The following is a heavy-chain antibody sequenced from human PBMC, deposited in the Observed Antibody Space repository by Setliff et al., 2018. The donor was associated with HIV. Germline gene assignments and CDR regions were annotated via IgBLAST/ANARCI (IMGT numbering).Heavy chain of an antibody. D-gene: IGHD5-12*01. CDR3: ARGATLLPGYSDRWEYFYMDV. V-gene: IGHV4-34*01. Sequence: LSLTCTVSGGSISSYYWSWIRQPPGKGLEWIGEINHSGSTHYNPPLKSRATISVDTSKNQFSLRLNSVTAADTAVYYCARGATLLPGYSDRWEYFYMDVWGKGTTVTVSS. CDR1: GGSISSYY. J-gene: IGHJ6*03. CDR2: INHSGST.